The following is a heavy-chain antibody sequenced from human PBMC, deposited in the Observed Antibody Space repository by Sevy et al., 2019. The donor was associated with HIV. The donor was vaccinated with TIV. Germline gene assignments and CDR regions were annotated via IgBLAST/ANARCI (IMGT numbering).Heavy chain of an antibody. J-gene: IGHJ6*02. Sequence: GGSLRLSCAASGFTFDDYAMHWVRQAPGKGLEWVSGISWNSGSIGYADSVKGRFTISRDNAKNSLYLQMNSLRAEDTALYYCAKARGYSGYDGYYYGMDVWGRGTTVTVSS. CDR1: GFTFDDYA. V-gene: IGHV3-9*01. D-gene: IGHD5-12*01. CDR2: ISWNSGSI. CDR3: AKARGYSGYDGYYYGMDV.